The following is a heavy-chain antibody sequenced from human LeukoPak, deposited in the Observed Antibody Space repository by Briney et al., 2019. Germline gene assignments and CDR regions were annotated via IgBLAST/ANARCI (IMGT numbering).Heavy chain of an antibody. Sequence: ASVKVSCKASGYTFTGYYMHLVRQAPGQGLEWMGRINPNSGGTNYAQKFQGRVTMTRDTSISTAYMELSRLRSDDTAVYYCARGGRGVTHDLDYWGQGTLVTVSS. CDR2: INPNSGGT. CDR1: GYTFTGYY. J-gene: IGHJ4*02. CDR3: ARGGRGVTHDLDY. V-gene: IGHV1-2*06. D-gene: IGHD2-21*02.